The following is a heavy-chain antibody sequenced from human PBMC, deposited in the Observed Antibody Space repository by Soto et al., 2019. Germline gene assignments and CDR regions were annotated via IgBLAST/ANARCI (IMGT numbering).Heavy chain of an antibody. CDR1: GFTFSNYA. CDR2: ISGSGGST. V-gene: IGHV3-23*01. J-gene: IGHJ4*02. CDR3: AKDQGSSWYEIDY. D-gene: IGHD6-13*01. Sequence: EVQLLESGGGLVQPGGSLRLSCAASGFTFSNYAVTWVRQAPGKGLEWVSTISGSGGSTYYADSVKGRFTISRDNSTNTPYLQMNSLRAEDMAVYYCAKDQGSSWYEIDYWGQGTLVTVSS.